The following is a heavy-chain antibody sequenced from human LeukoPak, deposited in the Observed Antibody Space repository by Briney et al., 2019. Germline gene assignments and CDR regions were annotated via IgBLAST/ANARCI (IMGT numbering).Heavy chain of an antibody. J-gene: IGHJ6*02. CDR1: GFTVSSYW. V-gene: IGHV3-7*05. CDR2: IKQDGSEK. Sequence: AGGSLRLSCAASGFTVSSYWMSWVRQAPGKGLEWVANIKQDGSEKYYVDSVKGRFTISRDNAKNSLYLQMNSLRAEDTAVYYCARNYYYGMDVWGQGTTVTVSS. CDR3: ARNYYYGMDV.